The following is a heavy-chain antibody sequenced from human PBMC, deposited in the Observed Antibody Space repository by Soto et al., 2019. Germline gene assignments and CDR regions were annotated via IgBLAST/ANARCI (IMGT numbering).Heavy chain of an antibody. CDR3: AREVVETSSGCLDP. Sequence: ASVKVSCKASGYTFTNNDINWVRQAPGQGLEWIGWMNTNTNTTDSAEVFEGRVSLTWDTSISTAYIQLNSLKIDDTAVSYCAREVVETSSGCLDPWRQAPLLTGSS. V-gene: IGHV1-8*01. CDR2: MNTNTNTT. J-gene: IGHJ5*02. CDR1: GYTFTNND.